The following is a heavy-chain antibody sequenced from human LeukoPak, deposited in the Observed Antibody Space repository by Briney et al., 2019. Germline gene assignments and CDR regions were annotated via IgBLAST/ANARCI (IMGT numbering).Heavy chain of an antibody. CDR2: INQDGSEK. V-gene: IGHV3-7*01. Sequence: GGSLRLSCAASGFTFSSYWMHWVRQAPGKGLEWVANINQDGSEKYFVDSVKGRFTISRDNAKNSLYLQMNSLRVEDTAVYYCAKVAKYYYGSETYYFFEHWGQGTPVTASS. CDR1: GFTFSSYW. D-gene: IGHD3-10*01. J-gene: IGHJ4*03. CDR3: AKVAKYYYGSETYYFFEH.